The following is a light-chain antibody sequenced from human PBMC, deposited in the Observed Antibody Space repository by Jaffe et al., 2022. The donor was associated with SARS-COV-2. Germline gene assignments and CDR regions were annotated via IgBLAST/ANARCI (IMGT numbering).Light chain of an antibody. CDR2: AAS. J-gene: IGKJ1*01. V-gene: IGKV1-9*01. Sequence: DIQLTQSPSFLSASVGDRVTITCRASQGISTYLAWYQQKPGKAPKLLIHAASTLQSGVPSRFSGSGSGTEFTLTINSLQPEDFATYYCQQSRAFGQGTKVEIK. CDR3: QQSRA. CDR1: QGISTY.